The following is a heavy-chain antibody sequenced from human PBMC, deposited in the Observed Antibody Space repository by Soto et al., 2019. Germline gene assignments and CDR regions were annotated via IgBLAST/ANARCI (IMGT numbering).Heavy chain of an antibody. J-gene: IGHJ6*03. Sequence: EVQLAESGGGLAQPGGSLRLSCAASGFTLSGYAMDWVRQAPGKGLEYVSGISSNGVGTYYANSVQGRFTISRDNSKNTVYLQMGSLTPEDLAKDYWARRARPDFYYMDVWGKGTTVTVYS. CDR1: GFTLSGYA. CDR2: ISSNGVGT. D-gene: IGHD6-6*01. V-gene: IGHV3-64*01. CDR3: ARRARPDFYYMDV.